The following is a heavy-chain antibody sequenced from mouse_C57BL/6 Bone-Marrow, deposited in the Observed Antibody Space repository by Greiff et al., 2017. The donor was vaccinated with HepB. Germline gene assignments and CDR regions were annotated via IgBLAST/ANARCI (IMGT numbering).Heavy chain of an antibody. V-gene: IGHV10-1*01. J-gene: IGHJ1*03. CDR3: VRFGSSYWSYWYFDV. CDR2: IRSKSNNYAT. Sequence: EVKLVESGGGLVQPKGSLKLSCAASGFSFNTYAMNWVRQAPGKGLEWVARIRSKSNNYATYYADSVKDRFTISRDDSESMLYLQMNNLKTEDTAMYYCVRFGSSYWSYWYFDVWGTGTTVTVSS. D-gene: IGHD1-1*01. CDR1: GFSFNTYA.